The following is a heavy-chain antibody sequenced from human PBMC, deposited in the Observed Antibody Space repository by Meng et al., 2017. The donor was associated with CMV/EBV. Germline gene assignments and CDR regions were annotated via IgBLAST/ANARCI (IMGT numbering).Heavy chain of an antibody. Sequence: QWQVPPSGAGLPSPSLTLSLTFAVDCGSFSGYNWSWNRHPPGKGLDWIRETNHSGSTNPTPSLQGRITISAYTSQYPFTLKLSSVTASDTAVYSCARGRQWLVSGWFDPWGQGTLVTVSS. CDR3: ARGRQWLVSGWFDP. V-gene: IGHV4-34*01. D-gene: IGHD6-19*01. CDR1: CGSFSGYN. J-gene: IGHJ5*02. CDR2: TNHSGST.